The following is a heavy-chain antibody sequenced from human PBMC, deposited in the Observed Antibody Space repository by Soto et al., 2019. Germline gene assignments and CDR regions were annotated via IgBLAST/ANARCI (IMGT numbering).Heavy chain of an antibody. CDR3: ARGRSGSYSFDY. V-gene: IGHV3-74*01. D-gene: IGHD3-10*01. CDR1: GFTLSSYW. J-gene: IGHJ4*02. CDR2: INGDGSTT. Sequence: EVQLVESGGGIVQPGGSVRLSCSASGFTLSSYWIHWVRQAPGKGLVWVSRINGDGSTTNYADSLKGRFTISRDNAKNTMFLQMNSLRAEDTAVYFCARGRSGSYSFDYWGQGPLVTVSS.